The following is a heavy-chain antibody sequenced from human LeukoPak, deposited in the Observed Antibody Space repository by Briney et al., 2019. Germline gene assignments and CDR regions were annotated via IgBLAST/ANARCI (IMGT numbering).Heavy chain of an antibody. J-gene: IGHJ4*02. V-gene: IGHV4-59*02. CDR1: GDSVSSYY. CDR2: IYYSESA. Sequence: PSETLSLTCTVSGDSVSSYYWSWIRQPPGKRLEWIGCIYYSESATYNPSLKSRVTISVDTSKNQFSLKLSSVTAADTAVYYCARGNSSGWYLGRFDYWGQGTLVTVSS. CDR3: ARGNSSGWYLGRFDY. D-gene: IGHD6-19*01.